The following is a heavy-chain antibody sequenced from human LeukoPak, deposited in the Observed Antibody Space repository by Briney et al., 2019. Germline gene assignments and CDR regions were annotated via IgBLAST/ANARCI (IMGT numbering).Heavy chain of an antibody. CDR2: ITNSGNSK. V-gene: IGHV3-48*01. CDR1: EFTFSSYS. Sequence: PGGSLRLSCAASEFTFSSYSMNWVRQAPGKGLEWVSYITNSGNSKSYADSVKGRFTISRDNTKNSLYLQMNGLRAEDTAVYYCARDITYSPDAAAFGGYYYWGQGTLVTVSS. CDR3: ARDITYSPDAAAFGGYYY. D-gene: IGHD3-22*01. J-gene: IGHJ4*02.